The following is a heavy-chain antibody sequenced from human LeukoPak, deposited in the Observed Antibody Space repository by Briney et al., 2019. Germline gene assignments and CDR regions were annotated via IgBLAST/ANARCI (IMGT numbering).Heavy chain of an antibody. D-gene: IGHD5-12*01. CDR2: MNPNSGNT. CDR1: GYTFTSYD. Sequence: APVKVSCKASGYTFTSYDINWVRQATGQGLEWMGWMNPNSGNTGYAQKFQGRVTMTRNTSIGTAYMELSSLRSEDTAVYYCARGKRYSGYDLMDWGQGTLVTVSS. CDR3: ARGKRYSGYDLMD. J-gene: IGHJ4*02. V-gene: IGHV1-8*01.